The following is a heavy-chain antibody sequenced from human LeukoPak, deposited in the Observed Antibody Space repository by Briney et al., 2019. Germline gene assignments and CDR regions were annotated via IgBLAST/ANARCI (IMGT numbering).Heavy chain of an antibody. J-gene: IGHJ5*02. CDR2: IYFSGST. D-gene: IGHD3-10*01. Sequence: SETLSLTCTVSGVSISSYYWSWIRQPAGKGLEWIGRIYFSGSTNYNPSPKSRVTMSVDTSKSQFSLKLSSVTVADTAVYYCARDLDYGSGPWGQGTLVTVSS. V-gene: IGHV4-4*07. CDR3: ARDLDYGSGP. CDR1: GVSISSYY.